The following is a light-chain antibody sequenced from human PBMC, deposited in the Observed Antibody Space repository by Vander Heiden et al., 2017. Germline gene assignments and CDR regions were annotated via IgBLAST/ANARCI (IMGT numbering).Light chain of an antibody. V-gene: IGLV1-47*01. CDR2: RNN. CDR1: SSNIGSNY. CDR3: AAWDDSLTATV. Sequence: QSVLTQPPSASGTPGQRVTISCSGSSSNIGSNYVYWYQQLPGTAPKLLIDRNNQRPSGVPDRFSGSKSGTSASLVISGLRSEDEADYYCAAWDDSLTATVFGGGTKLTVL. J-gene: IGLJ3*02.